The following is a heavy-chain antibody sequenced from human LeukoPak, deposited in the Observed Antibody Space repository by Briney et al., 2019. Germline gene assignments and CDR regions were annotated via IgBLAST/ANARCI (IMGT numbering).Heavy chain of an antibody. Sequence: SVKVSCKASGGTFSSYAISWVRQAPGQGLEWMGGIIPIFGTANYAQKFQGRVTITADESTSTAYMELSSLRSEDTAVYYCAKDMDVGGYGSGSYFDYWGQGTLVTVSS. CDR1: GGTFSSYA. V-gene: IGHV1-69*13. CDR2: IIPIFGTA. D-gene: IGHD3-10*01. J-gene: IGHJ4*02. CDR3: AKDMDVGGYGSGSYFDY.